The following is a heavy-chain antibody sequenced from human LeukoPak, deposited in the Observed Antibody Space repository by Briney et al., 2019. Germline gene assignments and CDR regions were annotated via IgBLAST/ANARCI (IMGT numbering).Heavy chain of an antibody. CDR3: ARDFGTTGWHTFDY. V-gene: IGHV4-59*08. Sequence: SETLSLTCTVSGVSINSHYWSWIRQPPGKGLEWIGFIYDSGSANYRSSLESRITMTLDTSKNQFSLKLNSVTPDDTAVYYCARDFGTTGWHTFDYWGQGTLVTVSS. J-gene: IGHJ4*02. D-gene: IGHD6-19*01. CDR2: IYDSGSA. CDR1: GVSINSHY.